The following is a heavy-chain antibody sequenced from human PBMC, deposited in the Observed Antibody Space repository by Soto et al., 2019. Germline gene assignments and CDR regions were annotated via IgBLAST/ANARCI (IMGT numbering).Heavy chain of an antibody. J-gene: IGHJ4*02. CDR1: GFTFSNYA. V-gene: IGHV3-23*01. CDR3: AKAWIHGTINY. D-gene: IGHD1-7*01. CDR2: IVANGAST. Sequence: GGSLRLSCAASGFTFSNYAMYWVRQAPGKGLEWVSSIVANGASTYYADSIKGRLTISRDSSKNSLYLQMNSLRAEDTAVYYCAKAWIHGTINYWGQGTLVTVSS.